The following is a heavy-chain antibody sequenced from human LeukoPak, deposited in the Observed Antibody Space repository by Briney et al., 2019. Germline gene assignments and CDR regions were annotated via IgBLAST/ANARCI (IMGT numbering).Heavy chain of an antibody. CDR1: GFTFSSYA. D-gene: IGHD6-19*01. V-gene: IGHV3-30*04. CDR2: ISYDGSNK. CDR3: AREAXSGCXXAGXDP. Sequence: GGSLRLSCAASGFTFSSYAMHWVRQAPGKGLEWVAVISYDGSNKYYADSVKGRFTISRDNSKNTLYLQMNSLRAEDTAVYYCAREAXSGCXXAGXDPWGQXXXXXVSS. J-gene: IGHJ5*02.